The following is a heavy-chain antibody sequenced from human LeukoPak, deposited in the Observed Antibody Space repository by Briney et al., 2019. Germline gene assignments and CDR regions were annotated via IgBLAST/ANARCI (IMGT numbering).Heavy chain of an antibody. J-gene: IGHJ6*02. Sequence: ASVKVSCKASGYTFTSYAISWVRQAPGQGLEWMGGIIPIFGTANYAQKFQGRVTITADESTSTAYMELSSLRSEDTAVYYCARGSTVLRYFDWSQVGMDVWGQGTTVTVSS. D-gene: IGHD3-9*01. V-gene: IGHV1-69*13. CDR2: IIPIFGTA. CDR1: GYTFTSYA. CDR3: ARGSTVLRYFDWSQVGMDV.